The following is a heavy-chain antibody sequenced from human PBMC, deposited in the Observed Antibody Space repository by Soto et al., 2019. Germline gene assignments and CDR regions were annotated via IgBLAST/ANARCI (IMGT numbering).Heavy chain of an antibody. Sequence: ASVKVSCKASGYTFTSYDINWVRQATGQGLEWMGWMNPNSGNTGYAQKFQGRVTMTRNTSISTAYMELSSLRSEDTAVYYCARSLKYRRPPHYWGQGTLVTVYS. D-gene: IGHD3-16*02. J-gene: IGHJ4*02. V-gene: IGHV1-8*01. CDR2: MNPNSGNT. CDR1: GYTFTSYD. CDR3: ARSLKYRRPPHY.